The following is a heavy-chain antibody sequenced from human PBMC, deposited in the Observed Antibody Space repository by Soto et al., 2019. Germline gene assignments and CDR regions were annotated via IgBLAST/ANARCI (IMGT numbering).Heavy chain of an antibody. V-gene: IGHV1-69*13. Sequence: GASVKVSCKASGGTFSSYAISWVRQAPGQGLEWMGGIIPIFGTANYAQKFQGRVTITADESTSTAYMELSSLRSEDTAVYYCARLFGLSYYYGMEGWGQGTTVTV. J-gene: IGHJ6*02. CDR3: ARLFGLSYYYGMEG. D-gene: IGHD2-21*01. CDR1: GGTFSSYA. CDR2: IIPIFGTA.